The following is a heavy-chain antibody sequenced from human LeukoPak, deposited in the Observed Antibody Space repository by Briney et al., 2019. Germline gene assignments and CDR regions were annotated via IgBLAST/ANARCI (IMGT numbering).Heavy chain of an antibody. D-gene: IGHD1-7*01. CDR3: AKSGWNYGDYFDY. V-gene: IGHV3-23*01. Sequence: GGSLRLSCAASGFTFSSYAMSWVRQAPGKGLEWVSAISGSGGSTYYAASVKGRFTISRDNSKNTLYLQMNSLRAEDTAVYYCAKSGWNYGDYFDYWGQGTLVTVSS. CDR2: ISGSGGST. J-gene: IGHJ4*02. CDR1: GFTFSSYA.